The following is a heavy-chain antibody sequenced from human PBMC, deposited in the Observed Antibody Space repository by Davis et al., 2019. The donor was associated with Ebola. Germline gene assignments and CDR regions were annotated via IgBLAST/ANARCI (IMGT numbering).Heavy chain of an antibody. V-gene: IGHV4-30-2*01. D-gene: IGHD2-2*02. CDR2: IYHNGNT. Sequence: MPSETLSLTCALSGGSISSGGYSWSWIRQPPGKGLEWIGYIYHNGNTHYNPSLKSRVTISVDRSKNQFSLRLNSVTAADTAVYYCGRYCIGTSCYRGAFDIWGQGTMVTVSS. CDR3: GRYCIGTSCYRGAFDI. CDR1: GGSISSGGYS. J-gene: IGHJ3*02.